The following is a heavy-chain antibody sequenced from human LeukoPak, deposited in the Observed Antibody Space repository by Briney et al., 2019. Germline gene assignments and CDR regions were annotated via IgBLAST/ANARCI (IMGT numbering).Heavy chain of an antibody. CDR3: ATYGPRGPYYYMDV. Sequence: ASVKVSCKVSGYTLTELSMHWVRQAPGKGLEWMGGFDPEDGETIYAQKFQGRVTMTEDTSTDTAYMELSSLRSEDTAVYYCATYGPRGPYYYMDVWGKGTTVTVSS. CDR1: GYTLTELS. V-gene: IGHV1-24*01. CDR2: FDPEDGET. D-gene: IGHD3-10*01. J-gene: IGHJ6*03.